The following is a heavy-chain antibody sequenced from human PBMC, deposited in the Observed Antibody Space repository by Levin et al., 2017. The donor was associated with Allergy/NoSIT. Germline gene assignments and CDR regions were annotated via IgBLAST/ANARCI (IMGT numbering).Heavy chain of an antibody. D-gene: IGHD2-15*01. CDR3: AKDWGYCSGGSCYPGAFDI. V-gene: IGHV3-30*18. CDR2: ISYDGSNK. J-gene: IGHJ3*02. CDR1: GFTFSSYG. Sequence: GESLKISCAASGFTFSSYGMHWVRQAPGKGLEWVAVISYDGSNKYYADSVKGRFTISRDNSKNTLYLQMNSLRAEDTAVYYCAKDWGYCSGGSCYPGAFDIWGQGTMVTVSS.